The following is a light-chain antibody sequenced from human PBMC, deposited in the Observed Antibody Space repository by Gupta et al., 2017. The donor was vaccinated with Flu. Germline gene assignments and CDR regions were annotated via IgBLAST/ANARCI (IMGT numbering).Light chain of an antibody. V-gene: IGKV1-33*01. Sequence: DIQMTQSPSSLSASVGDRVTITCQASQGINTYLNWYQQKPGKAPKLLIYDASNLETGVPSRFSGSGSGTDFTFTISSLQPEDIATYFCQQVNSVPNTFGHGTKVDIK. J-gene: IGKJ3*01. CDR3: QQVNSVPNT. CDR1: QGINTY. CDR2: DAS.